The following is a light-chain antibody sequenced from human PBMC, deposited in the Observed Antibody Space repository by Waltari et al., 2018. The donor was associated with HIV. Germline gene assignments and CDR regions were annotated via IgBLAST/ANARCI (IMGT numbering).Light chain of an antibody. Sequence: QSALTQPASVSGSPGQSITISCTGTSSDIGGYNYVSWYQQHPGKPPKVLIYDVINRPSGISDRFSGSKSGNTASLTISGLQAEDEADYYCASYTGRSMPWVFGGGTKLTV. CDR3: ASYTGRSMPWV. J-gene: IGLJ3*02. CDR2: DVI. V-gene: IGLV2-14*03. CDR1: SSDIGGYNY.